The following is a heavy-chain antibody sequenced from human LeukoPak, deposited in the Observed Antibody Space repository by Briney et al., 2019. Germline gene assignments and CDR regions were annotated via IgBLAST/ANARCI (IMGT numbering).Heavy chain of an antibody. CDR3: ARVGIAAADPAAAAFDI. D-gene: IGHD6-13*01. J-gene: IGHJ3*02. Sequence: SETLSLTCTVSGGSISNYYWSWIRQPAGKGLEWIGRIYTSGSTNYNPSLKSRVTMSVDTSKNQFSLKLTSVTAADTAVYYCARVGIAAADPAAAAFDIWGQGTMVTVSS. CDR1: GGSISNYY. CDR2: IYTSGST. V-gene: IGHV4-4*07.